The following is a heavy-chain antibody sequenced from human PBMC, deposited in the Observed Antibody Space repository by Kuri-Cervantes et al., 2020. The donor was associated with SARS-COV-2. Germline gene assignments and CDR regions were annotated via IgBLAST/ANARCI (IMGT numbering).Heavy chain of an antibody. J-gene: IGHJ5*02. V-gene: IGHV4-59*11. CDR3: AREIAWFGDGGFDT. CDR2: IYYSGST. CDR1: GGSISSHY. D-gene: IGHD3-10*01. Sequence: SELLSPTFTVSGGSISSHYWSWTRQPPGKGLEWIGYIYYSGSTNYNPSLKSRVTISVDTSKNQFSLKLSSVTAADTAVYYCAREIAWFGDGGFDTWGQGTLVTVSS.